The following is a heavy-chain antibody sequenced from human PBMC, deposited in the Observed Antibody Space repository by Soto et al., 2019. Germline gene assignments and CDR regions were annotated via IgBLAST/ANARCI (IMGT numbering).Heavy chain of an antibody. Sequence: PGGSLRLSCAASGFTFSDYYMSWIRQAPGKGLEWVSYISSSGSTIYYADTVKGRFTISRDNAKNSLYLQMNSLRAEDTAVYYCARPDILTGYSVDYWGQGTLVTVSS. J-gene: IGHJ4*02. V-gene: IGHV3-11*01. CDR3: ARPDILTGYSVDY. D-gene: IGHD3-9*01. CDR2: ISSSGSTI. CDR1: GFTFSDYY.